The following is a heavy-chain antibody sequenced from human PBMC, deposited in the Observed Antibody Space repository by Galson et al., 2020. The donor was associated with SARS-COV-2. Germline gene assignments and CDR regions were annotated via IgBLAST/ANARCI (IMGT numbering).Heavy chain of an antibody. CDR2: IHYSGST. J-gene: IGHJ4*02. D-gene: IGHD2-15*01. CDR3: ARHVEYCSDGKCYSGIDY. CDR1: GGSIDNNY. V-gene: IGHV4-59*08. Sequence: SETLSLTCSLSGGSIDNNYWSWIRQPPGKKLEWLGFIHYSGSTNYNPSLESRITISKDTSNNQFSLKLSSVTAADTALYYCARHVEYCSDGKCYSGIDYWGQGTLVTVSS.